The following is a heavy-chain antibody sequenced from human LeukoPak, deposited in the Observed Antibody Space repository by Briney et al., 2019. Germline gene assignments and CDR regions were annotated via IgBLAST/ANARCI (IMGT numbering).Heavy chain of an antibody. D-gene: IGHD6-13*01. CDR2: VNPNSGNT. J-gene: IGHJ4*02. CDR3: ARWAQYSNSWSLDY. CDR1: GYTFSTYD. Sequence: GASVKVSCKASGYTFSTYDVTWVRQAPGQGLEWMGWVNPNSGNTGYAQKFRGRVTMTSDSSISSAYMELSSLTSEDTAVYYCARWAQYSNSWSLDYWGQGTLVTVSS. V-gene: IGHV1-8*01.